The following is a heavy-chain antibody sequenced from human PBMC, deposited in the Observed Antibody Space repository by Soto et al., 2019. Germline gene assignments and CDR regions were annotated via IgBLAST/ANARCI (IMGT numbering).Heavy chain of an antibody. V-gene: IGHV1-69*01. Sequence: QVQLVQSGAEVKKPGSSVKVSCKASGGTFSSYAISWVRQAPGQGLEWMGGIIPIFGTATYEQKFQGRFTITADESTITAYMELSSLRSEDTAVYYCASWGQTMDGYAFDIWGQGTMVTVSS. J-gene: IGHJ3*02. CDR1: GGTFSSYA. CDR3: ASWGQTMDGYAFDI. CDR2: IIPIFGTA. D-gene: IGHD3-10*01.